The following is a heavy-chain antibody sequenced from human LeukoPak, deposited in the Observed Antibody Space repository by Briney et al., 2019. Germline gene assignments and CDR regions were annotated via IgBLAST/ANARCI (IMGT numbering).Heavy chain of an antibody. CDR1: GGTFSSYA. CDR2: IIPIFCTA. D-gene: IGHD2-21*01. V-gene: IGHV1-69*01. Sequence: ASVKVSCKASGGTFSSYAISWVRQAPGQGLEWMGGIIPIFCTANYAQKFQGRVTITADESTSTAYMELSSLRSEDTAVYYCARVTDCGGDCYDYWGQGTLVTVSS. CDR3: ARVTDCGGDCYDY. J-gene: IGHJ4*02.